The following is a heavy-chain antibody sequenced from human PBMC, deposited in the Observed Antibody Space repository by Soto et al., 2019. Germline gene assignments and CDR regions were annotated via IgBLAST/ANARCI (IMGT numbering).Heavy chain of an antibody. V-gene: IGHV4-34*01. D-gene: IGHD6-6*01. CDR1: AGSFSGFY. CDR2: INDSGST. Sequence: QVQLQQWGAGLLKPSETLSLNCSVFAGSFSGFYWSWIRQAPGKGLEWIGEINDSGSTNYTPSLKRRVFISVDTSRKQFSLELRSLTAADTAVYFCAQGRGAARLLFWGQGTLVTVSS. CDR3: AQGRGAARLLF. J-gene: IGHJ4*02.